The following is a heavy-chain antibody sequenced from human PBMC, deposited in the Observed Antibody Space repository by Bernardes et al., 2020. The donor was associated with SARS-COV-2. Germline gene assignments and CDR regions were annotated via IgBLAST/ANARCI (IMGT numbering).Heavy chain of an antibody. Sequence: GGSLRLSFAASGFTFSSYWMHWVRQAPGKGLVWVSHINSDGSSTTYADSVKGRFTISRDNAKNTLYLQMNSLRAEDTAVYYCAREMPYRGVGATDYWGQGTLVTVSS. CDR1: GFTFSSYW. CDR3: AREMPYRGVGATDY. J-gene: IGHJ4*02. V-gene: IGHV3-74*01. CDR2: INSDGSST. D-gene: IGHD1-26*01.